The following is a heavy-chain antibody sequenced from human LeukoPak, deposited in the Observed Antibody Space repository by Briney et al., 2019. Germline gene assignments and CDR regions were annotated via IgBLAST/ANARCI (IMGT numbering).Heavy chain of an antibody. CDR1: EFTFSSYS. V-gene: IGHV3-21*01. CDR2: ISATGIYR. CDR3: ARAPVYYDESSGYLKISNWYFDL. D-gene: IGHD3-22*01. J-gene: IGHJ2*01. Sequence: PGGSLRLSCAASEFTFSSYSMNWVRQAPGKGLEWVSSISATGIYRYYADSVKGRFTISRDNAKNSLYLQMNSLRAEDTAVYYCARAPVYYDESSGYLKISNWYFDLWGRGTLVTVSS.